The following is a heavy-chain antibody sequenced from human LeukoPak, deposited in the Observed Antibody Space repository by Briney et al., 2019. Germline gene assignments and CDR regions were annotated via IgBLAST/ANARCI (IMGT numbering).Heavy chain of an antibody. CDR2: IRYDGSNK. J-gene: IGHJ4*02. CDR1: GFTFSSYG. V-gene: IGHV3-30*02. Sequence: GGSLRLSCAASGFTFSSYGMHWVRQAPGKGLEWVAFIRYDGSNKYYADSVKGRFTISRDNPKNTLYLQMNSLRAEDTAVYYCAKDPDLYSSGWYYFDYWGQGTLVTVSS. CDR3: AKDPDLYSSGWYYFDY. D-gene: IGHD6-19*01.